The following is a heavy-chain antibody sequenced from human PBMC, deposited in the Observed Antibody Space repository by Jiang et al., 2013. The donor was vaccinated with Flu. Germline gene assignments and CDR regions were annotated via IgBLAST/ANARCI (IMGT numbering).Heavy chain of an antibody. CDR2: FDPEDGET. CDR3: ATDGYYYDSSGENFFDI. J-gene: IGHJ3*02. Sequence: GAEVKKPGASVKVSCKVSGYTLTELSIHWVRQAPGIGLEWMGGFDPEDGETVYAQKFQGRVTMTGDTSPDIAYMELSSLTSEDTAVYYCATDGYYYDSSGENFFDIWARVNGHRLF. CDR1: GYTLTELS. V-gene: IGHV1-24*01. D-gene: IGHD3-16*01.